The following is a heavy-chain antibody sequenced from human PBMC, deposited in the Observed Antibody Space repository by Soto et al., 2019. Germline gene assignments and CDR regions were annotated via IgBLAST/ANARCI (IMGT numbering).Heavy chain of an antibody. CDR2: IYYSGST. CDR3: ARAPYDYVWGSYRYGFDY. CDR1: GGSVSSGSYY. D-gene: IGHD3-16*02. V-gene: IGHV4-61*01. J-gene: IGHJ4*02. Sequence: SETLSLTCTVSGGSVSSGSYYWSWIRQPPGKGLEWIGYIYYSGSTNYNPSLKSRVTISVDTSKNQFSLKLSSVTAADTAVYYCARAPYDYVWGSYRYGFDYWGQGTLVTVSS.